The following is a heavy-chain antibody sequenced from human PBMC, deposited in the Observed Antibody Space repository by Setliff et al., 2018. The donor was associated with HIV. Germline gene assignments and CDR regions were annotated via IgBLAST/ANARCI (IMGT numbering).Heavy chain of an antibody. CDR3: ARDIWAYGLMGS. D-gene: IGHD4-17*01. Sequence: SETLSLTCTVSGGSISTSGPGYYWGWVRQPPGGGLEWIGSVYYSGHTNYNPSLKSRVTLSLDNSKNQFSLKLTSVTAADTAVYYCARDIWAYGLMGSWGQGTLVTVSS. CDR1: GGSISTSGPGYY. J-gene: IGHJ5*02. V-gene: IGHV4-39*07. CDR2: VYYSGHT.